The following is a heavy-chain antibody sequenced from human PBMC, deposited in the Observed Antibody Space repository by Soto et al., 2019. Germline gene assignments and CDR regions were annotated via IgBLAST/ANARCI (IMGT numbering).Heavy chain of an antibody. CDR3: AKCTVTYYDFWSGYNWFDP. D-gene: IGHD3-3*01. Sequence: GGSLRLSCAASGFTFSSYAMSWVRHAPGKGLEWVSAISGSGGSTYYADSVKGRFTISRDNSKNTLYLQMNSLRAEDTAVYYCAKCTVTYYDFWSGYNWFDPWGQGTLVTSPQ. CDR1: GFTFSSYA. CDR2: ISGSGGST. J-gene: IGHJ5*02. V-gene: IGHV3-23*01.